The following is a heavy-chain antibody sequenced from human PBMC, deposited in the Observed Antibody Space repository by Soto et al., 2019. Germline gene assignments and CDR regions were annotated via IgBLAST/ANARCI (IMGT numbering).Heavy chain of an antibody. J-gene: IGHJ6*02. D-gene: IGHD6-6*01. Sequence: SETLSLTCSVYVGSFSGYYWSWISPPPGKGLEWIGEINHSGSTNYNPSLKSRVTISVDTSKNQFSLKLSSVTAADTAVYYCARGILAAPLYYYYYYGMDGWGQGNTVTFSS. CDR1: VGSFSGYY. V-gene: IGHV4-34*01. CDR3: ARGILAAPLYYYYYYGMDG. CDR2: INHSGST.